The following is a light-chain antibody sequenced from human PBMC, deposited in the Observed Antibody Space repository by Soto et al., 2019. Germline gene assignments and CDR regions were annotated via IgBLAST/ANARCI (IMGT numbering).Light chain of an antibody. Sequence: QSALTQPRSVSGSPGQSVTISCTGTSSDVGGYNYVSWYQQHPGKVPKLIIYDVSKRPSGVPDRFSGSKSGNPASLTISGHQAENDADSFCFSYAGSYSSLLGGGTTLTVL. CDR1: SSDVGGYNY. J-gene: IGLJ2*01. CDR3: FSYAGSYSSL. V-gene: IGLV2-11*01. CDR2: DVS.